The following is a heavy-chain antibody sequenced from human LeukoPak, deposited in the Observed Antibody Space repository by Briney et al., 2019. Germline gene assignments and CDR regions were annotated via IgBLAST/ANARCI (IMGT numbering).Heavy chain of an antibody. CDR1: GGSISSSSYS. Sequence: SETLSLTCTVSGGSISSSSYSWGWLRQPPGQGLEWIGSIYYSGSTYYNPSLKSRVTISVDTSKNQFSLKLSSVTAADTAVYYCARGPTLLPIDYWGHGTLVTVSS. D-gene: IGHD3-22*01. CDR2: IYYSGST. V-gene: IGHV4-39*07. CDR3: ARGPTLLPIDY. J-gene: IGHJ4*01.